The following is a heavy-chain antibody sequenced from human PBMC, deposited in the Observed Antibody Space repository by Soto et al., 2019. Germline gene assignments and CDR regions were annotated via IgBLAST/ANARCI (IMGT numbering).Heavy chain of an antibody. CDR1: GGGNLRDYR. J-gene: IGHJ4*02. Sequence: QVQLVQSGAEVKEPGSSVKVSCKASGGGNLRDYRTTWVRRAPGQGLEWMGGIIPKLGSANYAQNFQGRVTVTADESTNTVYMELRSLRSDDTAVYYWARGGVGYNSGAVYWGQGTPVTVSS. V-gene: IGHV1-69*01. CDR2: IIPKLGSA. CDR3: ARGGVGYNSGAVY. D-gene: IGHD5-12*01.